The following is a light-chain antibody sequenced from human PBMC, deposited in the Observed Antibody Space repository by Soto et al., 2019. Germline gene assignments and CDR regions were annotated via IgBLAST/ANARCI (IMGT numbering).Light chain of an antibody. Sequence: EIVLTQSPATLSLSPGERATLSCRASQSVSSYLAWYQQKPGQAPRLLIYDASNRATGIPARFSGSGSGTDFTLTISSLEPEDFAVXYCQQRSNWPPYTFGQGTKLEIK. CDR2: DAS. CDR1: QSVSSY. V-gene: IGKV3-11*01. CDR3: QQRSNWPPYT. J-gene: IGKJ2*01.